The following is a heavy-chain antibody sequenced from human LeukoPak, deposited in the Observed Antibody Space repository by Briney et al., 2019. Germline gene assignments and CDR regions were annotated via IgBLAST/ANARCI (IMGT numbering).Heavy chain of an antibody. Sequence: SETLSLTCTVSGGSISSSSYYWGWIRQPPGKGLEWIGSIYYSGSTSYNPSLKSRVTISVDTSKNQFSLKLSSVTAADTAVYFCATLLSSSYYFDYWGQGTLVTVSS. CDR2: IYYSGST. V-gene: IGHV4-39*07. J-gene: IGHJ4*02. CDR3: ATLLSSSYYFDY. CDR1: GGSISSSSYY. D-gene: IGHD3-10*02.